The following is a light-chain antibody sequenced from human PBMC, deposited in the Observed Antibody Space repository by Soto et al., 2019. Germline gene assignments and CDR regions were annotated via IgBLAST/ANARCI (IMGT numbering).Light chain of an antibody. CDR1: QSIRRW. Sequence: DIPMTQSPSTLSASIGDRVTITCRASQSIRRWLAWYQQKPGKPPNLLIYDASTLEDGVPSRFSGSGSGTEFTLTISSMQPDDFATYYCQDFNFSWTFGQGTKVDIK. V-gene: IGKV1-5*01. CDR2: DAS. CDR3: QDFNFSWT. J-gene: IGKJ1*01.